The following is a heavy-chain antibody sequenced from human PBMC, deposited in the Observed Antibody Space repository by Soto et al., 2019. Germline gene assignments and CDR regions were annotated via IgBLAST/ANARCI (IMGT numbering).Heavy chain of an antibody. J-gene: IGHJ5*02. D-gene: IGHD6-13*01. CDR1: GYTFTSYD. CDR2: MNPNSGNT. V-gene: IGHV1-8*01. Sequence: QVQLVQSGAEVKKPGASVKVSCKASGYTFTSYDINWVRQATGQGLEWMGWMNPNSGNTGYAQKFQGRVTVTRNTSISTAYMELSSLRSEDTAVYYCARTRIAAAGNWFDPWGQGTLVTVSS. CDR3: ARTRIAAAGNWFDP.